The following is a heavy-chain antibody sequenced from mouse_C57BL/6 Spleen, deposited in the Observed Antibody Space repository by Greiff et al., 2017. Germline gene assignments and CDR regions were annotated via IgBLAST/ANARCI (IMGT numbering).Heavy chain of an antibody. V-gene: IGHV3-6*01. CDR1: GYSITSGYY. CDR3: ARGDCDVGNFAY. J-gene: IGHJ3*01. CDR2: ISYDGSN. D-gene: IGHD2-4*01. Sequence: VQLKQSGPGLVKPSQSLSLTCSVTGYSITSGYYWNCIRQFPGNKLEWMGYISYDGSNNYNQYLKNRISITRDTYKNQFFLKLNSVTTEDTATYYWARGDCDVGNFAYWGQGTLVTVSA.